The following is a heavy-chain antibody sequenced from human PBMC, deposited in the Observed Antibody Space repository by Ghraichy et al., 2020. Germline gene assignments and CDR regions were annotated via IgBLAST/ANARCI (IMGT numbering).Heavy chain of an antibody. Sequence: SETLSLTCTVSGGSISGYYWSWIRQPPGKGLEWIGHIYYSGNTNYNPSLKSRVTISVDTSETQLSLKLSSVTAADTAVYYCARRDYGDYGRGFDYWGQGTLVTVSS. CDR1: GGSISGYY. D-gene: IGHD4-17*01. J-gene: IGHJ4*02. CDR3: ARRDYGDYGRGFDY. CDR2: IYYSGNT. V-gene: IGHV4-59*08.